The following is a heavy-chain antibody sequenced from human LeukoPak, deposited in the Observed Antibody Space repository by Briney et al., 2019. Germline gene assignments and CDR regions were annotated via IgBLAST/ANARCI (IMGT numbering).Heavy chain of an antibody. CDR2: INSDGSST. CDR3: AREWPHDIAANAFDI. CDR1: GFTFSSYW. J-gene: IGHJ3*02. Sequence: GGSLRLSCAASGFTFSSYWMHWVRQAPGKGLVWVSRINSDGSSTSYADSVKGRFTISRDNAKNTLYLQMNSLRAEDTAVYYCAREWPHDIAANAFDIWGQGTMVTVSS. D-gene: IGHD6-6*01. V-gene: IGHV3-74*01.